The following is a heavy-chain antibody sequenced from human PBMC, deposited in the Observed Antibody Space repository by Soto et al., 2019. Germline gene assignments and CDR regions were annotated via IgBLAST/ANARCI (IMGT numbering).Heavy chain of an antibody. Sequence: TSETLSLTCTVSGGSISSYYWSWIRQPPGKGLEWIGYIYYSGSTNYNPSLKSRVTISVDTSKNQFSLKLSSVTAADTAVYYCARAVKDYYDSSPRYYFDYWGQGTLVTVSS. V-gene: IGHV4-59*12. CDR1: GGSISSYY. CDR3: ARAVKDYYDSSPRYYFDY. CDR2: IYYSGST. J-gene: IGHJ4*02. D-gene: IGHD3-22*01.